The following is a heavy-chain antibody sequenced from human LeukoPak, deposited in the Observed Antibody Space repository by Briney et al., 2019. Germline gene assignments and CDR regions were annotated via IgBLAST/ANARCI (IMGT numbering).Heavy chain of an antibody. D-gene: IGHD4-17*01. J-gene: IGHJ4*02. CDR2: IYYSGST. CDR3: ARGHDYGDYRLDY. Sequence: SETLSLTCTVSGGSISSSSYYWGWIRQPPGMGLEWIGSIYYSGSTYYNPSLKSRVTISVDTSKNQFSLKLSSVTAADTAVYYCARGHDYGDYRLDYWGQGTLVTVSS. CDR1: GGSISSSSYY. V-gene: IGHV4-39*01.